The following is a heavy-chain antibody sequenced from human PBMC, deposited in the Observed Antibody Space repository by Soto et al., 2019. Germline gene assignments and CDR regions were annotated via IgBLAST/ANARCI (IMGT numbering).Heavy chain of an antibody. CDR2: IWYDGSNK. V-gene: IGHV3-33*01. D-gene: IGHD6-13*01. CDR1: GFTFSSYG. CDR3: ARYPSSSWYDY. Sequence: GGSLRLSCAVSGFTFSSYGMHWVRQAPGKGLEWVAVIWYDGSNKYYADSVKGRFTISRDNSKNTLYLQMNSLRAEDTSIYYCARYPSSSWYDYWGQGTLVTVSS. J-gene: IGHJ4*02.